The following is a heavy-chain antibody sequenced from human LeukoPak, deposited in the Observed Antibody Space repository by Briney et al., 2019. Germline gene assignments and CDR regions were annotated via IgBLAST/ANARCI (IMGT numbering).Heavy chain of an antibody. J-gene: IGHJ4*02. Sequence: PGGSLRLSCAASGFTFSTYAMHWVRQAPGKGLEYVSAISSNGGSKYYANSVKGRFTISRDNSKNTLYLQMGSLRAEDMAVYYCARGAKGDLYDYWGQGTLVTVSS. CDR1: GFTFSTYA. CDR2: ISSNGGSK. D-gene: IGHD2-21*01. CDR3: ARGAKGDLYDY. V-gene: IGHV3-64*01.